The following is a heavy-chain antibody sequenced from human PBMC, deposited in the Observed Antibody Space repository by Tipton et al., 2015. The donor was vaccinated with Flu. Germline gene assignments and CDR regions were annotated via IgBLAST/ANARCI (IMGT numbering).Heavy chain of an antibody. CDR1: GDSIGSPYF. Sequence: TLSLTCSVSGDSIGSPYFWGWIRQPPGKGLEWIGNIHQAGTTYYNPSLMSRVTMSVDTSKSQFSLNLKSVTAADTAIYYCARVSPRRITSIVVRMVPEGYFDFWGQGTLVTVSP. CDR2: IHQAGTT. J-gene: IGHJ4*02. CDR3: ARVSPRRITSIVVRMVPEGYFDF. V-gene: IGHV4-38-2*02. D-gene: IGHD3-22*01.